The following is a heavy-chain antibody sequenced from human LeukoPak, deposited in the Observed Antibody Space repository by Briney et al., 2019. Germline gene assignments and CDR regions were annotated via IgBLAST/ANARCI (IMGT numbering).Heavy chain of an antibody. Sequence: TANVSCMTSECNSTGYYMHWVRQAPGQGHEWMGWINPNSGGTNYAQKFQGRVTMTRDTSISTAYMELSRLRSDDTAVYYCARDRSSGWYDGMDVWGQGTTVTVSS. D-gene: IGHD6-19*01. CDR2: INPNSGGT. J-gene: IGHJ6*02. V-gene: IGHV1-2*02. CDR1: ECNSTGYY. CDR3: ARDRSSGWYDGMDV.